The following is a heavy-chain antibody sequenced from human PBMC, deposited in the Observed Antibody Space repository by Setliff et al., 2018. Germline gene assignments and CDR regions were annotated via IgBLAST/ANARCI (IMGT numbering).Heavy chain of an antibody. D-gene: IGHD5-12*01. CDR2: IRQDGNNK. V-gene: IGHV3-30*02. CDR1: GFTFSSHG. J-gene: IGHJ4*02. Sequence: QPGGSLRLSCAASGFTFSSHGMHWVRQAPGKGLEWVAFIRQDGNNKYYRDSVRGRFTISRDNSKNTLYLQMNSLSAEDTAVYYCAKVPNSGGYAGPFDFWGQGTLVTVSS. CDR3: AKVPNSGGYAGPFDF.